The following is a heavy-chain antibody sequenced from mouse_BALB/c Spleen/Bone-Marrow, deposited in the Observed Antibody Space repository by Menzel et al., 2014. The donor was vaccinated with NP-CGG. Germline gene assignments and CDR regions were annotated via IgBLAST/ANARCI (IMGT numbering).Heavy chain of an antibody. CDR2: IHPNSGNT. D-gene: IGHD4-1*01. CDR1: GYTFTSSW. V-gene: IGHV1S130*01. Sequence: QVHVKQSGSVLVRPGASVKLSCKASGYTFTSSWMHWAKQRPGRGLEWIGEIHPNSGNTNYNEKFKGKATLTVDTSSSTAYVDLSSLTSEDSAVYYCARYWSGFAYWGQGTLVTVSA. CDR3: ARYWSGFAY. J-gene: IGHJ3*01.